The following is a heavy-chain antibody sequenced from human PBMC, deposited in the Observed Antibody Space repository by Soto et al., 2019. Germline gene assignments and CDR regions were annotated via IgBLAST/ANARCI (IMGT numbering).Heavy chain of an antibody. CDR3: AKDVVPGDGLWLVAD. Sequence: DVQLLESGGGLVQPGGSLRLSCAASGFSFSKYAMIWVRQAPGKGQEWVSGITGSGGTIEYAASVKGRFTISRDNSKNTVDLQMNSLRAEDTAMYYCAKDVVPGDGLWLVADWGQGTLVTVS. J-gene: IGHJ4*02. CDR1: GFSFSKYA. V-gene: IGHV3-23*01. CDR2: ITGSGGTI. D-gene: IGHD2-21*02.